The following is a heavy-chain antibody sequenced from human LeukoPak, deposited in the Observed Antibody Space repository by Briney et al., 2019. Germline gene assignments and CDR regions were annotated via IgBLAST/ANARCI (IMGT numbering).Heavy chain of an antibody. V-gene: IGHV1-69*04. D-gene: IGHD3-10*01. Sequence: SVKVSCKASGGTLSSYAISWVRQAPGQGLEWMGRIIPILGIATYAQKFQGGVTITADKSTSTAYMELSSLRSEDTAVYYCARASKGDYGSGSYYNYYYYGMDVWGQGTTVTVSS. J-gene: IGHJ6*02. CDR2: IIPILGIA. CDR1: GGTLSSYA. CDR3: ARASKGDYGSGSYYNYYYYGMDV.